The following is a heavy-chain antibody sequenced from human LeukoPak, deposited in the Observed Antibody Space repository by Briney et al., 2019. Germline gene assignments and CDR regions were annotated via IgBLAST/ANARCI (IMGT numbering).Heavy chain of an antibody. J-gene: IGHJ3*02. V-gene: IGHV1-8*01. CDR2: MNPNTGDT. CDR1: GYTFTSCD. D-gene: IGHD3-22*01. CDR3: ARGRWFSDSSGYSGNAFDI. Sequence: GASVKVSCKASGYTFTSCDVNWVRQATGQGLEWMGWMNPNTGDTGYAQKFQGRVTMTRSTSISTAYMELSSLRSEDTAVYYCARGRWFSDSSGYSGNAFDIWGQGTLVTVS.